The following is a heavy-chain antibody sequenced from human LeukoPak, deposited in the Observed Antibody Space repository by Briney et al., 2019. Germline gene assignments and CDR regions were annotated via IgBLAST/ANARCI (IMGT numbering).Heavy chain of an antibody. CDR1: GFTFSNYW. Sequence: GGSLRLSCAASGFTFSNYWMHWVRQAPGKGLVWVSRISSDESSTTYADSVKGRFTISGDNAKNTLYLKMNTLRAEDTAIYFCARGGFTGTSCPYFDYWGQGTLVTVSS. J-gene: IGHJ4*02. D-gene: IGHD2-2*01. CDR3: ARGGFTGTSCPYFDY. CDR2: ISSDESST. V-gene: IGHV3-74*01.